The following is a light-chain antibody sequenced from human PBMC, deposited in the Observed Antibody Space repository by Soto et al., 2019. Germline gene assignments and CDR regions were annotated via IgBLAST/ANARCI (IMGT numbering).Light chain of an antibody. CDR1: SSDVGSYNL. J-gene: IGLJ1*01. V-gene: IGLV2-23*01. Sequence: QSALTQPASVSGSPGQSITISCTGTSSDVGSYNLVSWYQQHPGKAPKLMIYEGSKRPSGVSNRFYGFKSGNTASLTISGLQAEDEADYYCCSYAGSPFVFGTGTKVTVL. CDR3: CSYAGSPFV. CDR2: EGS.